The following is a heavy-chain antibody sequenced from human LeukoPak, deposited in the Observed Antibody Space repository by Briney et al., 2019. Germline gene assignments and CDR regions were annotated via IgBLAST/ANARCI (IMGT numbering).Heavy chain of an antibody. D-gene: IGHD6-19*01. CDR3: ARAVSGRFDC. CDR2: IYYSGST. V-gene: IGHV4-59*08. CDR1: GGSMSPYH. Sequence: KTSETLSLTCTVSGGSMSPYHWGWIRQPPGKGLEWTGYIYYSGSTNYNPSLNSRVTISVDTSKNQFSLRLSSVTAADTAIYYCARAVSGRFDCWGQGTLVTVSS. J-gene: IGHJ4*02.